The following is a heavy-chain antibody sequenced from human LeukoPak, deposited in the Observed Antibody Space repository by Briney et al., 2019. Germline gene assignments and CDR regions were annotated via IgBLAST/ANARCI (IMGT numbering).Heavy chain of an antibody. CDR1: GGSFSGYF. J-gene: IGHJ4*02. CDR2: INESGST. D-gene: IGHD1-26*01. CDR3: ARGDGIWDY. V-gene: IGHV4-34*01. Sequence: SETLSLTCAVFGGSFSGYFWSWIRQPPGKGLEWIGEINESGSTNYNPSLKSRVTISVDKSKNQFSLKLSSVTAADTAVYYCARGDGIWDYWGQGTLVTVSS.